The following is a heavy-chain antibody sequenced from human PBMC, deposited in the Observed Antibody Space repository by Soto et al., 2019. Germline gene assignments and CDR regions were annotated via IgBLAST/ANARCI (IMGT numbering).Heavy chain of an antibody. D-gene: IGHD3-3*01. J-gene: IGHJ6*02. CDR2: IIPIFGTA. Sequence: SVKVSCKASGGTFSSYAISWVRQAPGQGLEWMGGIIPIFGTANYAQKFQGRVTITADESTSTAYMELSSLRSEDTAVYYCARSALEWFGHYYYSGMDVRGQGTTVTVSS. V-gene: IGHV1-69*13. CDR1: GGTFSSYA. CDR3: ARSALEWFGHYYYSGMDV.